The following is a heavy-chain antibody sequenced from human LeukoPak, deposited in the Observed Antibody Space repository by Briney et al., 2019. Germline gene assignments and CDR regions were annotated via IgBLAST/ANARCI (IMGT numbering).Heavy chain of an antibody. CDR1: GCSISSGGYY. CDR3: ARASGRRGYSGYEFGY. J-gene: IGHJ4*02. CDR2: IYYTGST. Sequence: SQTLSLTCTVSGCSISSGGYYWSWIRQHPGKGLEWVGYIYYTGSTSYNPSLKSRLTISVDTSKNQFSLKLTSVTAADTAVYFCARASGRRGYSGYEFGYWGQGTLVTVSS. D-gene: IGHD5-12*01. V-gene: IGHV4-31*03.